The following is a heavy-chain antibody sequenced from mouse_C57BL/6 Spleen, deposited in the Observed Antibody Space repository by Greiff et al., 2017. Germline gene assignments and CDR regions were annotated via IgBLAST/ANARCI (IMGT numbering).Heavy chain of an antibody. J-gene: IGHJ2*01. CDR3: ARADYGNYYFDY. D-gene: IGHD2-1*01. CDR1: GYSITSGYD. V-gene: IGHV3-1*01. CDR2: ISYSGST. Sequence: EVKLMESGPGMVKPSQSLSLTCTVTGYSITSGYDWHWIRHFPGNKLEWMGYISYSGSTNYNPSLKSRITITHDTSKNHFFLKLNSVTTEDTATYYCARADYGNYYFDYWGQGTTLTVSS.